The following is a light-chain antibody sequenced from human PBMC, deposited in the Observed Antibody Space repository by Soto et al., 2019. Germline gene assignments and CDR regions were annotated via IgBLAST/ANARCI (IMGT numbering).Light chain of an antibody. V-gene: IGKV3-20*01. CDR2: GAS. CDR1: QSVSSSF. Sequence: ESLMTQSPGTLSLSPGERATLSCRARQSVSSSFLAWYQQKPGQAPRLLIYGASSSATGIPDRFSGSGSGTDFTLTISRLEPEDCAVYYCQQYGSSPRTFGQGNKVEI. J-gene: IGKJ1*01. CDR3: QQYGSSPRT.